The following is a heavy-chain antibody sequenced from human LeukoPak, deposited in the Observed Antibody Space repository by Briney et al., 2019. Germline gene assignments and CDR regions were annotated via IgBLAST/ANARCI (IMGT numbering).Heavy chain of an antibody. D-gene: IGHD6-19*01. CDR3: AKGRREQWLVPLDY. CDR2: ISGGGGST. CDR1: GFTFSSYV. J-gene: IGHJ4*02. V-gene: IGHV3-23*01. Sequence: GGSLRLSCAASGFTFSSYVMSWVRQAPGKGLEWVSAISGGGGSTYYADSVKGRFTISRDNSKNTLYLQMNSLRAEDTAVYYCAKGRREQWLVPLDYWGQGTLVTVSS.